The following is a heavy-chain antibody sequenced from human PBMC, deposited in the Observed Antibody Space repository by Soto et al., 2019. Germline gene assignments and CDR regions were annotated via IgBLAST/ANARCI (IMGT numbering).Heavy chain of an antibody. J-gene: IGHJ6*02. CDR1: GFTFSSYA. CDR2: ISGSGGST. D-gene: IGHD3-3*01. V-gene: IGHV3-23*01. CDR3: AKSSGALFLEPRYYYGMDV. Sequence: QSGGSLRLSCAASGFTFSSYAMSWVRQAPGKGLEWVSAISGSGGSTYYADSVKGRFTISRDNSKNTLYLQMNSLRAEDTAVYYCAKSSGALFLEPRYYYGMDVWGQGTTVTVSS.